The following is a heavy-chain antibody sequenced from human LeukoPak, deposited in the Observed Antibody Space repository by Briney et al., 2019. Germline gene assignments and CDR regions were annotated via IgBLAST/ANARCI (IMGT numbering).Heavy chain of an antibody. CDR2: INSDGSST. D-gene: IGHD3/OR15-3a*01. Sequence: PGGSLRLSCAASGFTFSSYWMHWVRQAPGKGLVWVSRINSDGSSTTYADSVKGRFTISRDNAKNTLSLLLTSLRAEDTAFYYCARDPKTGGYDFWGQGTLVTVSS. CDR3: ARDPKTGGYDF. J-gene: IGHJ4*02. V-gene: IGHV3-74*01. CDR1: GFTFSSYW.